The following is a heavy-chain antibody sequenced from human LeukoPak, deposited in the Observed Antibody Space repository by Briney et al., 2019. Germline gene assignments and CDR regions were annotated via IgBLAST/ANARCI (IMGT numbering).Heavy chain of an antibody. D-gene: IGHD6-19*01. V-gene: IGHV3-23*01. Sequence: GRSLRLSCTASGFTFSDYAVSWVSQAPGEWLEWVSTISDSGGYTNNADSVRGRFTISRDNSKNTLYLQMNSLRAADTAVYYCARVPVAGGFYWFDPWGQGTLVTVSS. J-gene: IGHJ5*02. CDR1: GFTFSDYA. CDR2: ISDSGGYT. CDR3: ARVPVAGGFYWFDP.